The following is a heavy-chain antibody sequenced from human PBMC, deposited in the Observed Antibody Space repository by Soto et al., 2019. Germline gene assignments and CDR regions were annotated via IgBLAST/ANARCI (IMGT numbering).Heavy chain of an antibody. CDR3: ARGGLDYGDYDPNYYCGMDV. J-gene: IGHJ6*02. D-gene: IGHD4-17*01. CDR2: ISYDGSNK. V-gene: IGHV3-30-3*01. CDR1: GFTFSSYA. Sequence: QVQLVESGGGVVQPGRSLRLSCAASGFTFSSYAMHWVRQAPGKGLEWVAVISYDGSNKYYADSVKGRFTISRDNSKNTLYLQMNSLRAEDTAVYYCARGGLDYGDYDPNYYCGMDVWGQGTTVTVSS.